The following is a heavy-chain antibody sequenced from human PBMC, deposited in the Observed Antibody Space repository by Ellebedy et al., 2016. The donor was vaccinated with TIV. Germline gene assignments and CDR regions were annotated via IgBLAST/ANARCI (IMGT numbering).Heavy chain of an antibody. CDR2: IYFSWIT. D-gene: IGHD6-19*01. V-gene: IGHV4-39*01. CDR1: GGSISSTSFY. J-gene: IGHJ4*02. CDR3: ARQGHSSGWYVGEYYFDY. Sequence: MPSETLSLTCTVSGGSISSTSFYWGWIRQPPGKGLEWIGTIYFSWITYYNPSLKSRVTISVDTSKNQFSLKLSSVTAADTAVYYCARQGHSSGWYVGEYYFDYWGQGTLVTVSS.